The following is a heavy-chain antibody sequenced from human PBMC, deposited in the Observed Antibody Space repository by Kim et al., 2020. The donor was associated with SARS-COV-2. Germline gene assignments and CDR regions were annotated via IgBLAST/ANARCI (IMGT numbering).Heavy chain of an antibody. Sequence: GGSLRLSCAASGFTFDDYAMHWVRQAPGKGLEWVSLISGVGGSTYYADSVKGRFTISRDNSKNSLYLQMNSLRTEDTALYYCAKELHYGGNASYYFDYWGQGTLVTVSS. D-gene: IGHD2-15*01. V-gene: IGHV3-43*02. CDR1: GFTFDDYA. CDR2: ISGVGGST. CDR3: AKELHYGGNASYYFDY. J-gene: IGHJ4*02.